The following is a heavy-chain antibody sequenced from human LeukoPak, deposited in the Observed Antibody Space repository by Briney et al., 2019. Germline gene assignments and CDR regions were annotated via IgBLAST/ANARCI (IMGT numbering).Heavy chain of an antibody. CDR2: IKQDGSEK. D-gene: IGHD2-2*02. J-gene: IGHJ4*02. V-gene: IGHV3-7*01. CDR1: GFISSTSA. Sequence: GGSLRLSCSASGFISSTSAMNWVRQAPGKGLEWVANIKQDGSEKYYVDSVKGRFTISRDNVKNSLYLQMNSLRAEDTAVYYCASYTVWGQGTLVTVSS. CDR3: ASYTV.